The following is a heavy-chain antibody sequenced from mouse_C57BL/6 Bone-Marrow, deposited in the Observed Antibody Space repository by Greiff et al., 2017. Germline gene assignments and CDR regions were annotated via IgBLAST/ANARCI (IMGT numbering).Heavy chain of an antibody. CDR1: GYTFTSYW. J-gene: IGHJ2*01. CDR3: SIWRAYYYGLDY. Sequence: QVQLQQPGAELVKPGASVTLSCKASGYTFTSYWMHWVKQRPGQGLEWIGMLHPNSGSTNYNEKLKSTATLTVDKSSSTAYMQLSSLTSDDSAVYYCSIWRAYYYGLDYWGQGTTLTVAS. CDR2: LHPNSGST. V-gene: IGHV1-64*01. D-gene: IGHD1-1*01.